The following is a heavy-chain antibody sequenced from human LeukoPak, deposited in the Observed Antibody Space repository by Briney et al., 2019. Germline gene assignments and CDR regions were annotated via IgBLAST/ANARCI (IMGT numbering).Heavy chain of an antibody. J-gene: IGHJ4*02. D-gene: IGHD1-7*01. CDR3: ARDSWNYGLLDS. V-gene: IGHV3-33*01. CDR2: IWYDGSNK. CDR1: RFTFSTYG. Sequence: PGGSLRLSCAASRFTFSTYGIHWVRQAPGKGLEWVAVIWYDGSNKYYADSVKGRFTISRDNSKNTLYLQMYSPRAEDTAVYYCARDSWNYGLLDSWGQGTLVTVSS.